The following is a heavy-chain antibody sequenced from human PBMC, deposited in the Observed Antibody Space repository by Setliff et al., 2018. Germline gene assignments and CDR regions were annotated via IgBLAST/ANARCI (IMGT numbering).Heavy chain of an antibody. J-gene: IGHJ4*02. D-gene: IGHD3-3*01. CDR3: ARGRDFWSGYLVY. V-gene: IGHV1-46*01. Sequence: ASVKVSCKASGYTFTTYYMHWVRQAPGQGLEWMGVINPSDGSTTYAQKFQGRVKMTRDTSTNTVYMQLSSLRSEDTAVYYCARGRDFWSGYLVYWGQGTLVTVSS. CDR1: GYTFTTYY. CDR2: INPSDGST.